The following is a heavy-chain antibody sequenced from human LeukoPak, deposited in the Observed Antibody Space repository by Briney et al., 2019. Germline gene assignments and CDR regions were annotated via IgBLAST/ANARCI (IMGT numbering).Heavy chain of an antibody. V-gene: IGHV4-61*09. CDR3: ARTMIGHFDY. Sequence: PSQTLSLTCTVSGGSISSGGYYWSWIRQHPGKGLEWIGYIYTSGSTNYNPSLKSRVTISVDTSKNQFSLKLSSVTAADTAVYYCARTMIGHFDYWGQGTLVTVSS. D-gene: IGHD3-10*02. J-gene: IGHJ4*02. CDR1: GGSISSGGYY. CDR2: IYTSGST.